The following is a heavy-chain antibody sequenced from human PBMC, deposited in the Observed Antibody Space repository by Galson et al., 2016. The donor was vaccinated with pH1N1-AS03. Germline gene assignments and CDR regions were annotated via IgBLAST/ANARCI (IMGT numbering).Heavy chain of an antibody. CDR3: ARDRHDYGPDPFDI. CDR1: GASISDGGYY. J-gene: IGHJ4*02. V-gene: IGHV4-31*03. D-gene: IGHD4-17*01. CDR2: IYYSGST. Sequence: LSLTCTVSGASISDGGYYWSWIRHFPGKGLEWIGYIYYSGSTYYNPSLKSRLTISVDTSKNQFSLKLNSVTAADTAVYYCARDRHDYGPDPFDIWGQGTLVTVSS.